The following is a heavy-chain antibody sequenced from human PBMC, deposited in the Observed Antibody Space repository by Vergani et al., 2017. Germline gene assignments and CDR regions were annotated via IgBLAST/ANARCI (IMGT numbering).Heavy chain of an antibody. CDR1: GFRFSNYG. J-gene: IGHJ6*03. Sequence: VQLVESGGGLVKPGGSLRLSCAASGFRFSNYGMNWVRQAPGKGLEWVAVIWYDGINKYYADSVKGRFTISRDNAKNSLFLQMNSLTTEDTALYYCVKDMYSSPYYYYMDVWGKGTTVTVSS. CDR2: IWYDGINK. D-gene: IGHD6-13*01. V-gene: IGHV3-33*03. CDR3: VKDMYSSPYYYYMDV.